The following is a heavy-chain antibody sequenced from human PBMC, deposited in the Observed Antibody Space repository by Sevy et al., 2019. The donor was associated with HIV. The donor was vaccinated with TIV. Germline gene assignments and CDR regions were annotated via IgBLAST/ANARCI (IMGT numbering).Heavy chain of an antibody. CDR3: ARVLRIDCSGGSCYPFDY. CDR2: IYSGGST. J-gene: IGHJ4*02. D-gene: IGHD2-15*01. CDR1: GFTVSSNY. Sequence: GGSLRLSCAASGFTVSSNYMSWVRQAPGKGLEWVSVIYSGGSTNYADSVKGRLTLSRDNSKNRLYLQMNSLRAEDTAVYYCARVLRIDCSGGSCYPFDYWGQGTLVTVSS. V-gene: IGHV3-53*01.